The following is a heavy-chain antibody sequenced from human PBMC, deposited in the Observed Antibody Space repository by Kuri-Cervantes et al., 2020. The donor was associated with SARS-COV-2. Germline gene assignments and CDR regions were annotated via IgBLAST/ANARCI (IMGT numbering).Heavy chain of an antibody. CDR1: GYTFTSYG. D-gene: IGHD3-3*01. J-gene: IGHJ4*02. Sequence: ASVKVSCKASGYTFTSYGISWVRQAPGQGLEWMGWISAYNGNTNYAQKFQGRVTITADKSTSTAYMELSSLRSEDTAVYYCASTGYDFWSHRGSVDYWGQGTLVTVSS. CDR2: ISAYNGNT. V-gene: IGHV1-18*01. CDR3: ASTGYDFWSHRGSVDY.